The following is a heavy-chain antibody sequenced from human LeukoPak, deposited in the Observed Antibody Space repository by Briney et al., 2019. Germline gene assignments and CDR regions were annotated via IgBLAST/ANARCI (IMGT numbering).Heavy chain of an antibody. CDR3: ARGIAARGGSQTYYFDY. V-gene: IGHV1-2*02. CDR2: INPNSGGT. J-gene: IGHJ4*02. D-gene: IGHD6-6*01. CDR1: GYTFTGYY. Sequence: ASVKVSCKASGYTFTGYYMHWVRQAPGQGLEWMGWINPNSGGTNYAQKFQGRVTMTRDTSISTAYMELSRLRSDDTAVYYCARGIAARGGSQTYYFDYWGQETLVTVPS.